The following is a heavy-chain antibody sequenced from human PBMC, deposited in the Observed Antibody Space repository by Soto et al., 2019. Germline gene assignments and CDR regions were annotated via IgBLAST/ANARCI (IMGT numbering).Heavy chain of an antibody. D-gene: IGHD2-15*01. Sequence: PGRSLRLSCAASGFTFSSYAMSWVRQAPGKGLEWVSAISGSGGSTYYADSVKGRFTISRDNSKNTLYLQMNSLRAEDTAVYYCAKDFEIRWELPSVQLGFDPWGQGALVTVSS. CDR2: ISGSGGST. CDR1: GFTFSSYA. V-gene: IGHV3-23*01. CDR3: AKDFEIRWELPSVQLGFDP. J-gene: IGHJ5*02.